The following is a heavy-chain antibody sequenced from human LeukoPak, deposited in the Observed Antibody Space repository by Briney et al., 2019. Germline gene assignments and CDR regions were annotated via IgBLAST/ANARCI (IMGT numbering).Heavy chain of an antibody. V-gene: IGHV3-7*01. CDR2: IKQDGSEK. Sequence: GGSLRLSCAASEFTISSYWMSWVRQAPGKGLEWVANIKQDGSEKYYVDSVKGRFTISRDNVKNSLYLQMNSLRAEDTAVYYCASAGPSYGDQFFDYWGQGTLVTVSS. CDR3: ASAGPSYGDQFFDY. CDR1: EFTISSYW. J-gene: IGHJ4*02. D-gene: IGHD4-17*01.